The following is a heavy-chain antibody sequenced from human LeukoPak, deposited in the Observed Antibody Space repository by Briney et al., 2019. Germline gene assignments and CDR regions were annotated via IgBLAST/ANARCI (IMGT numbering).Heavy chain of an antibody. CDR2: IWGGGDST. V-gene: IGHV3-23*01. CDR3: AKPHWNYQADWFDP. D-gene: IGHD1-7*01. J-gene: IGHJ5*02. CDR1: GLTFRSYA. Sequence: GGSLRLSCAASGLTFRSYAMTWVRQAPGKGLEWVSGIWGGGDSTYYADSVKGRFTISRDNSKNTLYLQMNSLRAEDTAVYYCAKPHWNYQADWFDPWGQGTLVTVSS.